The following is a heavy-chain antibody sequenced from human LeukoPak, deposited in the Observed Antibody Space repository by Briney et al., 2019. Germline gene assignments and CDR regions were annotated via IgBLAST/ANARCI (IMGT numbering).Heavy chain of an antibody. V-gene: IGHV4-34*01. CDR2: INHSGST. J-gene: IGHJ4*02. CDR1: GGSFSGYY. Sequence: SETLSLTCAVYGGSFSGYYWSWIRQPPGKGLEWIGEINHSGSTNYNPSLKSRVTISVDTSKNQFSLKLSSVTAADTAVYYCARAMSVAARLQTIFDYWGQGTLVTVSS. CDR3: ARAMSVAARLQTIFDY. D-gene: IGHD6-6*01.